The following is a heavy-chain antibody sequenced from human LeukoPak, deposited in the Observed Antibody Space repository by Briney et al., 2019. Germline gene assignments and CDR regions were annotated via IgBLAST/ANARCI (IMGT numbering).Heavy chain of an antibody. V-gene: IGHV1-8*01. CDR2: MNPNSGNT. CDR3: ARGGVTMVRGVFFPYYYYGMDV. Sequence: ASVKVSCKASGYTFTSYDINWVRQATGQGLEWMGWMNPNSGNTGYAQKFQGRVTMTRNTSISTAYMELSNLRSEDTAVYYCARGGVTMVRGVFFPYYYYGMDVWGQGTTVTVSS. D-gene: IGHD3-10*01. CDR1: GYTFTSYD. J-gene: IGHJ6*02.